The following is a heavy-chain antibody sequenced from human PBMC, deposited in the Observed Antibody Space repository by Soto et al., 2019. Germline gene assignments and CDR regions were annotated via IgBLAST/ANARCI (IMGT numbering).Heavy chain of an antibody. CDR2: ISWDSGRI. CDR1: GFTFDDYA. V-gene: IGHV3-9*01. D-gene: IGHD3-16*01. CDR3: AKARLWGGDGYNSYYYNAMDV. Sequence: EMQLVESGGGLVQPGRSLRLSCAASGFTFDDYAMYWVRQGPGKGLEWVSGISWDSGRIGYADSVKGRFTIYRDNAKNSLYLQMNSLRPEDTALYYCAKARLWGGDGYNSYYYNAMDVWGQGTTVTVSS. J-gene: IGHJ6*02.